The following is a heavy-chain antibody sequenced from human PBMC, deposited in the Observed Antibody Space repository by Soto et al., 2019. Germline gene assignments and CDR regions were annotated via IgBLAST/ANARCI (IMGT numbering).Heavy chain of an antibody. CDR2: IYQSGTT. CDR3: ASLDYGDYRGDY. Sequence: SETLSLTCTVSGYSISSGYYWGWIRQPPGKGLEWIGTIYQSGTTFYNPSLKSRVTILVDTSKNQFSLRLSSVTAADTAVYYCASLDYGDYRGDYWGQGTLVTVYS. D-gene: IGHD4-17*01. V-gene: IGHV4-38-2*02. CDR1: GYSISSGYY. J-gene: IGHJ4*02.